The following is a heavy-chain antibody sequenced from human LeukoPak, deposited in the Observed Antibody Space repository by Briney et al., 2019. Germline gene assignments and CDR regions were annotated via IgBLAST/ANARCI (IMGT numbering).Heavy chain of an antibody. CDR1: GASISSSYW. Sequence: PSETLSLTCAGASISSSYWWSWVRQPPGKGLEWIGEINHSGSTNYNPSLKSRVTISVDTSNNQFSLNLRSVTAADTAVYYCARGGTVRWFDPWGQGTLVTVSS. V-gene: IGHV4-4*02. CDR3: ARGGTVRWFDP. D-gene: IGHD1/OR15-1a*01. CDR2: INHSGST. J-gene: IGHJ5*02.